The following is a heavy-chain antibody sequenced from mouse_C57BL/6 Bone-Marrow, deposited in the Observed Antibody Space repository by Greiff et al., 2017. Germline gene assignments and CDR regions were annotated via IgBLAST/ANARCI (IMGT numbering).Heavy chain of an antibody. V-gene: IGHV1-64*01. CDR2: IHPNSGST. CDR3: AREITTVVAWYFDV. D-gene: IGHD1-1*01. Sequence: VQLQQPGAELVKPGASVKLSCKASGYTFTSYWMHWVKQRPGQGLEWIGMIHPNSGSTNYNEKFKSKATLTVDKSSSTAYMQLSSLTSEDSAVYYCAREITTVVAWYFDVWGTRTTVTVSS. CDR1: GYTFTSYW. J-gene: IGHJ1*03.